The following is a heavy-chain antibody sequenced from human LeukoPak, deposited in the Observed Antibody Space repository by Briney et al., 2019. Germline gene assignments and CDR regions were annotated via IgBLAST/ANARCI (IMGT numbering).Heavy chain of an antibody. D-gene: IGHD3-22*01. J-gene: IGHJ1*01. CDR3: ARAPSEIGGYYPEYFRH. Sequence: GGSLRLSCAASGFTFSTYWMHWVRQAPGKGLVWVSRIKSDGGTNYADSVKGRFTISRDNAKKTVSLQMNSLRPEDTGVYYCARAPSEIGGYYPEYFRHWGQGTLVIVSS. CDR2: IKSDGGT. CDR1: GFTFSTYW. V-gene: IGHV3-74*01.